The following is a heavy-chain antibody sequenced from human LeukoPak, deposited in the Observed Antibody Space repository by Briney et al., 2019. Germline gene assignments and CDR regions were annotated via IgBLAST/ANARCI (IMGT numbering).Heavy chain of an antibody. Sequence: SETLSLTCTVSGGSISRYYWSWIRQPPGKGLEWIGYIYYSGSTKYNPSLKSRVTISVDTSKDQFSLKLSSVTAADTAVYYCARHECGGDCYYDAFDIWGQGTMVTVSS. D-gene: IGHD2-21*02. CDR3: ARHECGGDCYYDAFDI. J-gene: IGHJ3*02. V-gene: IGHV4-59*08. CDR1: GGSISRYY. CDR2: IYYSGST.